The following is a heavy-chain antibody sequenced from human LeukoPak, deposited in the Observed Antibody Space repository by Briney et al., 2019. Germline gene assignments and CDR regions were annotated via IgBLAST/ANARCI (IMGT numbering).Heavy chain of an antibody. CDR1: GGSISSYY. CDR3: ATASAAMVSGLWFDP. D-gene: IGHD5-18*01. V-gene: IGHV4-59*01. Sequence: PSETLSLACTVSGGSISSYYWSWIRQPPGKGLEWIGYIYYSGSTNYNPSLKSRVTISVDTSKNQFSLKLSSVTAADTAVYYCATASAAMVSGLWFDPWGQGTLVTVSS. J-gene: IGHJ5*02. CDR2: IYYSGST.